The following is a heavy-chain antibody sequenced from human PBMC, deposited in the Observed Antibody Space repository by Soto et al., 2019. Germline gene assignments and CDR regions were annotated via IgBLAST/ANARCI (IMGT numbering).Heavy chain of an antibody. Sequence: PGGSLTLSCAASGFTFSNYYMTWVRQAPGKGLEWVSFIDSSASTIYYGDSVKGRFTISRDSAKNSLYLQMNSLRAADTAVYYCARGGEYYYGMDVWGQGTTVTVSS. V-gene: IGHV3-11*01. CDR1: GFTFSNYY. J-gene: IGHJ6*01. CDR3: ARGGEYYYGMDV. CDR2: IDSSASTI.